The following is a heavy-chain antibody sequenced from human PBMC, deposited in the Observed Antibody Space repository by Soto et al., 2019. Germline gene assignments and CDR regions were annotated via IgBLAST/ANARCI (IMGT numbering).Heavy chain of an antibody. Sequence: SVNVSCKASGGTFSSYAISWVRPAPGQGLEWMGGIIPIFGTANYAQKFQGRVTITADKSTSTTYMELSSLISEDTAVDHCARGTDPPDFDGMDVWGQGTTVTVSS. CDR1: GGTFSSYA. J-gene: IGHJ6*02. CDR2: IIPIFGTA. D-gene: IGHD1-1*01. V-gene: IGHV1-69*06. CDR3: ARGTDPPDFDGMDV.